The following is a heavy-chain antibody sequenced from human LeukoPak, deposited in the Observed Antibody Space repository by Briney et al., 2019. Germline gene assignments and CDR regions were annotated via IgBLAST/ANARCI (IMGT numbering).Heavy chain of an antibody. CDR1: GYTFTGYY. CDR2: INPNSGGT. J-gene: IGHJ4*02. Sequence: VASVKVSCKASGYTFTGYYMHWVRQAPRQGLEWMGRINPNSGGTNYAQKFQGRVTMTRDTSISTAYMELSRLRSDDTAVYYCARVGPAGILRFLEWFDYWGQGTLVTVSS. CDR3: ARVGPAGILRFLEWFDY. D-gene: IGHD3-3*01. V-gene: IGHV1-2*06.